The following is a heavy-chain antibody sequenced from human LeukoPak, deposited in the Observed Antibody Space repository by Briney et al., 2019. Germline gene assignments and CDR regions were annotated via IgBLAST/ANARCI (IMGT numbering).Heavy chain of an antibody. J-gene: IGHJ2*01. V-gene: IGHV1-46*01. CDR2: INPSGGST. Sequence: ASVKVSCKASGYTFTSYYMHWVRQAPGQGLEWMGIINPSGGSTSYAQKFQGRVTMTRDMSTSTVYMELSSLRSEDTAVYYCASRGSRYWYFDLWGRGTLVTVSS. CDR1: GYTFTSYY. CDR3: ASRGSRYWYFDL. D-gene: IGHD1-26*01.